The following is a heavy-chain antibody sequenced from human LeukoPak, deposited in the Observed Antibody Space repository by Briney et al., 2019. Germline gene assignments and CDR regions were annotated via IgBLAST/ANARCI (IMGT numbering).Heavy chain of an antibody. V-gene: IGHV3-30*18. CDR1: GFTFSSYG. D-gene: IGHD6-13*01. CDR2: ISYDGSNK. CDR3: AKDRASIAADPACFDY. J-gene: IGHJ4*02. Sequence: PGGSLRLSCAASGFTFSSYGMHWVRQAPGKGLEWVAVISYDGSNKYFADSVKGRFTISRDNSKNTLYLQMNSLRAEDTAVYFCAKDRASIAADPACFDYWGQGTLVTVSS.